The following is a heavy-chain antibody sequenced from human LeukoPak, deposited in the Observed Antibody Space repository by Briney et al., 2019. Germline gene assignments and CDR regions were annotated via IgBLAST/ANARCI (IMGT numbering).Heavy chain of an antibody. J-gene: IGHJ4*02. CDR2: ISSSSSYI. CDR3: AHSSGYAYGLDY. V-gene: IGHV3-21*01. CDR1: GFSFSDYA. D-gene: IGHD5-18*01. Sequence: KPGGSLRLSCAAFGFSFSDYAMSWVRQAPGKGLEWVSSISSSSSYIYYADSLKGRFIISRNNAENSLYLQMNSLGAEDTAVYYCAHSSGYAYGLDYWGQGTLVTVSS.